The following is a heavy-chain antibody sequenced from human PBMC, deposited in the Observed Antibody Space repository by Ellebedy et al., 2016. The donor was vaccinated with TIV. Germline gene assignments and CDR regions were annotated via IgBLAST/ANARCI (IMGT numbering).Heavy chain of an antibody. J-gene: IGHJ3*02. CDR3: ARERPSAGYYDSSGSPHDAFDI. V-gene: IGHV3-53*01. CDR1: GFTVSSNY. Sequence: GESLKISXAASGFTVSSNYMSWVRQAPGKGLEWVSVIYSGGSTYYADSVKGRFTISRDNSKNTLYLQMNSLRAEDTAVYYCARERPSAGYYDSSGSPHDAFDIWGQGTMVTVSS. D-gene: IGHD3-22*01. CDR2: IYSGGST.